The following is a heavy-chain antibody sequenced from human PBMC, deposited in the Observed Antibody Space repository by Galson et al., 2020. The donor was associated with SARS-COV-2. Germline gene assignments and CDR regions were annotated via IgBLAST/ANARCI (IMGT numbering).Heavy chain of an antibody. CDR2: ISYDGINK. CDR3: ARDSAGEGYYYGMDV. CDR1: GFTFSTYP. V-gene: IGHV3-30-3*01. J-gene: IGHJ6*02. Sequence: GGSLRLSCAASGFTFSTYPMHWVRQAPGKGLEWVAVISYDGINKQYADSVKGRFTISRDNSKNTVHLQMSSLRPEDTAVYYCARDSAGEGYYYGMDVWGQGTTVTVSS. D-gene: IGHD7-27*01.